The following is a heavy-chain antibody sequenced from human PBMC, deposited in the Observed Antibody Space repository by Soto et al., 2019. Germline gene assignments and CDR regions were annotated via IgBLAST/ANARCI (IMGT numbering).Heavy chain of an antibody. CDR1: GYTFTSYG. J-gene: IGHJ4*02. CDR2: ISAYNGNT. D-gene: IGHD3-22*01. CDR3: ARVISKHYYDSSGYPY. V-gene: IGHV1-18*01. Sequence: ASVKVSCKASGYTFTSYGISWVRQAPGQGLEWMGWISAYNGNTNYAQKLQGRVTMTTDTSTSTAYMELRSLRSDDTAVYYCARVISKHYYDSSGYPYWGQGTLVTVSS.